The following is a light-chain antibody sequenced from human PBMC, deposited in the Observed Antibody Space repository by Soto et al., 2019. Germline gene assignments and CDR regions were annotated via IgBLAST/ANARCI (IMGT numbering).Light chain of an antibody. CDR1: QSVSSY. CDR2: GAS. Sequence: EIVLTQSPGTLSLSPGERATLSCRASQSVSSYLACYQQKPGQAPRRLIYGASSRATGIPDRFSGSGSGTDFTLTISRLEPEDFAVYYCQQYCSSPRSFGHGTKVDIK. CDR3: QQYCSSPRS. J-gene: IGKJ1*01. V-gene: IGKV3-20*01.